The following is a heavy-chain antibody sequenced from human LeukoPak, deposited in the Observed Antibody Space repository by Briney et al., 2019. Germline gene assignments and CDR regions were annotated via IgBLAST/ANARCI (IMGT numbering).Heavy chain of an antibody. Sequence: GGSLRLSCAASGFTVSNNYMSWVRQAPGKGLEWVSITYSDSSTNHADSVRGRFTISRDTSQNTLSLQMNSLRAEDTAVYYCVRKNRDFNAAFDIWGQGTVVTVSS. CDR3: VRKNRDFNAAFDI. J-gene: IGHJ3*02. CDR1: GFTVSNNY. CDR2: TYSDSST. D-gene: IGHD2-21*02. V-gene: IGHV3-53*01.